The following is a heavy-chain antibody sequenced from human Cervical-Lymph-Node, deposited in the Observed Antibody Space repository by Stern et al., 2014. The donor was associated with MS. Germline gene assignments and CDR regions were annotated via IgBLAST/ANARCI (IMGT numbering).Heavy chain of an antibody. CDR2: ISFDGNSE. D-gene: IGHD4-11*01. CDR1: GFTFSRHG. V-gene: IGHV3-30*18. Sequence: VHLVESGGGVVQPGRSLRLSCAASGFTFSRHGMHWVRQAPGKGLEWVAVISFDGNSEFYADSVKGRFTISRDNSKNTLYLQMNSLRAEDTAVYYCAKDKDYSSFMDHWGQGTLVTVSS. J-gene: IGHJ4*02. CDR3: AKDKDYSSFMDH.